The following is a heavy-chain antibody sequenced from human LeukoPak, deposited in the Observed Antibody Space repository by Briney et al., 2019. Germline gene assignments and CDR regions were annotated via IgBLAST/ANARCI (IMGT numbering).Heavy chain of an antibody. Sequence: GGSLRLSCAASGFTFNTYAMHWVRQAPGKGLEGVAVISYDGSKRYYADSVKGRFTISRDNSKKTLFLQINSLRTEDTAVYYCARDLTIWLIYFDYWGQGTLVTVSS. D-gene: IGHD3-3*01. V-gene: IGHV3-30*04. CDR2: ISYDGSKR. CDR3: ARDLTIWLIYFDY. J-gene: IGHJ4*02. CDR1: GFTFNTYA.